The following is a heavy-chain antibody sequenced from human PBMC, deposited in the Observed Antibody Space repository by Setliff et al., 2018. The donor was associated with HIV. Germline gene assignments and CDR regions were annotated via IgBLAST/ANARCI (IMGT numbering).Heavy chain of an antibody. CDR1: GYTFTSYY. CDR2: INPSSGST. D-gene: IGHD6-6*01. CDR3: ARDPAPSSSASYFQH. V-gene: IGHV1-46*01. Sequence: ASVKVSCKASGYTFTSYYMHWVRQAPGQGLEWMGIINPSSGSTTYAQKFQGRVTMARDTSTSTVYMELSSPRSEDTAVYYCARDPAPSSSASYFQHWGQGTPVTVSS. J-gene: IGHJ1*01.